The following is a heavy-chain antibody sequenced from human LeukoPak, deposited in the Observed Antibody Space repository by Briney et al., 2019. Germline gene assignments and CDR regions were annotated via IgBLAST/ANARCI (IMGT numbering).Heavy chain of an antibody. CDR2: ISAYNGNT. CDR1: GYTFTSYG. Sequence: GASVKVSCKASGYTFTSYGISWVRQAPGQGLEWMGWISAYNGNTNYAQKLQGRVTMTRNTSISTAYMELSSLRSEDTAVYYCARGRRSSGWYKGNNWAYYYYYYMDVWGKGTTVTISS. V-gene: IGHV1-18*01. D-gene: IGHD6-19*01. CDR3: ARGRRSSGWYKGNNWAYYYYYYMDV. J-gene: IGHJ6*03.